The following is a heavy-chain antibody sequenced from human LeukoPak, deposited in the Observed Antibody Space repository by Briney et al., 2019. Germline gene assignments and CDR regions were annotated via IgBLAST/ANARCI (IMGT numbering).Heavy chain of an antibody. CDR3: ARRNAIAAAEG. V-gene: IGHV3-48*04. CDR1: GFTFTSHS. CDR2: ISSSSTTI. Sequence: PGGSLRLSCVASGFTFTSHSMNWVRQTPGKGLEWVSYISSSSTTIYYADSVKGRFTVSRDNAKNSLYLQMNSLRAEDTAVYYCARRNAIAAAEGWGQGTLVTVSS. J-gene: IGHJ4*02. D-gene: IGHD6-13*01.